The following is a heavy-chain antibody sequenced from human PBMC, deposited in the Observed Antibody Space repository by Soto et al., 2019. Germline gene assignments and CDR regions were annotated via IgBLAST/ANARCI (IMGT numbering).Heavy chain of an antibody. V-gene: IGHV3-64D*06. CDR3: ARGTYFDR. J-gene: IGHJ4*02. Sequence: WGSLRLSCAASGFTFNSYGFNWVRQAPRKGLEFVSSITTNGLGTNYADSVRGRFTISRDTSNNTVYLHMTSLIAEDTAVYSCARGTYFDRWGQGTLVTVSS. CDR2: ITTNGLGT. CDR1: GFTFNSYG. D-gene: IGHD3-10*01.